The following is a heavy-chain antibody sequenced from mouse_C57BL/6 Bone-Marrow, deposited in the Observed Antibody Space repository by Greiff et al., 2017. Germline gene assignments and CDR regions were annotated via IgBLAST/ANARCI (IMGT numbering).Heavy chain of an antibody. CDR1: GYTFTSYW. Sequence: VQLQQSGAELVKPGASVKLSCKASGYTFTSYWMHWVKQRPGRGLEWIGRIDPNSGGTKYNEKFKSKATLTVDKPSSTAYMQLSSLTSEDSAVYYCARFTPDYYGSSYPRAMDYWGQGTSVTVSS. D-gene: IGHD1-1*01. J-gene: IGHJ4*01. CDR2: IDPNSGGT. CDR3: ARFTPDYYGSSYPRAMDY. V-gene: IGHV1-72*01.